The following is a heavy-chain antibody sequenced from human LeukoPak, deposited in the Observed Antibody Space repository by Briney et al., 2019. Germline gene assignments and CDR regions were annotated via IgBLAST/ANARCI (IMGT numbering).Heavy chain of an antibody. CDR1: GFTFSDSS. V-gene: IGHV3-48*01. J-gene: IGHJ4*02. D-gene: IGHD5-18*01. CDR3: ARNLNTADDY. CDR2: ISSSSTTI. Sequence: GGSLRLSCTASGFTFSDSSMNWVRQAPGKGLEWLSYISSSSTTIYYADSVKGRFTISRDDAKNSLYMQMNSLRAEDTAVYYCARNLNTADDYWGQGILSPSPQ.